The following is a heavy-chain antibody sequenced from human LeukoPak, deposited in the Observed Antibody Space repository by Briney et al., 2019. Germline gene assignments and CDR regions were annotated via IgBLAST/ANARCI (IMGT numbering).Heavy chain of an antibody. Sequence: PGGSLRLSCAASGFTFSRYWMHWVRQAPGKGPVWVSRIRSDGSSTDYADSVKGRFTISRDNAKNTLYLQMNSLRAEDTAVYYSAREQGYYSVPGYWGQGTQVTVSS. CDR3: AREQGYYSVPGY. D-gene: IGHD3-22*01. CDR2: IRSDGSST. J-gene: IGHJ4*02. CDR1: GFTFSRYW. V-gene: IGHV3-74*01.